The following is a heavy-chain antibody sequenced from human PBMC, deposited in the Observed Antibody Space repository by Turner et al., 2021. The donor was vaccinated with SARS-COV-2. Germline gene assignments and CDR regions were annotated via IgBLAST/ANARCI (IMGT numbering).Heavy chain of an antibody. V-gene: IGHV1-2*02. CDR1: GYNFNGYY. Sequence: QVQLEQSGAEVTKHGASVKISCKASGYNFNGYYMHWVRQAPGQGLEWMGWINPSSGGTKFAQNFQGRVTLTWDASISTAYMEVSRLKSDDTAFYYCAKDSDYGGLIADYWGQGTLVTVSS. D-gene: IGHD4-17*01. CDR2: INPSSGGT. CDR3: AKDSDYGGLIADY. J-gene: IGHJ4*02.